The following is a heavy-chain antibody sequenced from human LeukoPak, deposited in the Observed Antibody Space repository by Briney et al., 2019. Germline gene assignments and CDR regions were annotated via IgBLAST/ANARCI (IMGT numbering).Heavy chain of an antibody. CDR1: GGSITSSNYF. Sequence: PSETLSLTCIVSGGSITSSNYFWGWIRQPPGKGLEWIGGFYHSGTIFYSPSLGSRVAISIDTSKNQFSLRLLSVTAADPAVYYCARQGVVPNKAGWYFDLWGRGTLVSVSS. V-gene: IGHV4-39*01. J-gene: IGHJ2*01. CDR2: FYHSGTI. D-gene: IGHD3-10*01. CDR3: ARQGVVPNKAGWYFDL.